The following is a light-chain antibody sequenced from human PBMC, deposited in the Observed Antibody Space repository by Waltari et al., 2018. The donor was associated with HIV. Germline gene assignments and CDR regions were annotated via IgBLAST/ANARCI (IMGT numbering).Light chain of an antibody. CDR2: DVS. Sequence: QSALTQPRSVSGSPGQSVTISCTGTSSDVGGYNSGSWYQQHPGKAPKLMIYDVSKRPSGVPDRFAGSKSGNTASLTISGLQAEDEADYYCCSYAGSYTFYVFGTGTKVTVL. CDR3: CSYAGSYTFYV. CDR1: SSDVGGYNS. J-gene: IGLJ1*01. V-gene: IGLV2-11*01.